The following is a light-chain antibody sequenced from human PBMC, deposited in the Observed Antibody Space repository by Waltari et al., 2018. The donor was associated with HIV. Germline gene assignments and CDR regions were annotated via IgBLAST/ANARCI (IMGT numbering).Light chain of an antibody. CDR1: NIGSYS. CDR3: QVWDSNSDDYV. J-gene: IGLJ2*01. Sequence: SYVLTQAPPVSVAPGQTARITCGGNNIGSYSVNWYQQKPGQAPVLVVYDDSDRPSGIPERIYGSNSGNTATLTINRVEAGDEADYSCQVWDSNSDDYVFGGGTKLTVL. V-gene: IGLV3-21*02. CDR2: DDS.